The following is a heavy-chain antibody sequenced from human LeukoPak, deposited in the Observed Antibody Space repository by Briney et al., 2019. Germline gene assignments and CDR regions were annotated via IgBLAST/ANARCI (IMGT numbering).Heavy chain of an antibody. CDR1: GFTFSSYG. V-gene: IGHV3-30*02. CDR3: AKDSSPPPYYDSSGHLDY. CDR2: IRCDGSNK. J-gene: IGHJ4*02. Sequence: GGSLRLSCAASGFTFSSYGMHWVRQAPGKGLEWVAFIRCDGSNKYYADSVKGRFTISRDNSKNTLYLQMNSLRAEDTAVYYCAKDSSPPPYYDSSGHLDYWGQGTLVTVSS. D-gene: IGHD3-22*01.